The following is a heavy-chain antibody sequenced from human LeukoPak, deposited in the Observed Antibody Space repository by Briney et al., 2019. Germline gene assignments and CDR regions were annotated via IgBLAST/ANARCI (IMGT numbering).Heavy chain of an antibody. Sequence: GGSLRLSCAASGFTFSSYSMNRVRQAPGKGLEWVSYISSSSSTIYYADSVKGRFTISRDNAKNSLYLQMNSLRAEDTAVYYCARGGSGLLGYWGQGTLVTVSS. CDR2: ISSSSSTI. J-gene: IGHJ4*02. CDR1: GFTFSSYS. V-gene: IGHV3-48*04. CDR3: ARGGSGLLGY. D-gene: IGHD3-10*01.